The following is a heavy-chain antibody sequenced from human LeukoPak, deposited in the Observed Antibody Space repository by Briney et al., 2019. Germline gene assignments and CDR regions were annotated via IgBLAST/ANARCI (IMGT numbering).Heavy chain of an antibody. D-gene: IGHD5-18*01. J-gene: IGHJ4*02. CDR3: ARAGYSYDTYYFDY. Sequence: PGGSLRLSCAASGFTFSSYSMNWVRQAPGKGLEWVSSISSSSSYIYYADSVKGRFTISRDNAKNSLYLQVNSLRAEDTAVYYCARAGYSYDTYYFDYWGQGTLVTVSS. V-gene: IGHV3-21*01. CDR1: GFTFSSYS. CDR2: ISSSSSYI.